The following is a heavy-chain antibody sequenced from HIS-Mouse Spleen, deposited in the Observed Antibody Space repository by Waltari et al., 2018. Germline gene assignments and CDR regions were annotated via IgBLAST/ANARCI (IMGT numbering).Heavy chain of an antibody. J-gene: IGHJ4*02. CDR2: INHSGST. V-gene: IGHV4-34*01. D-gene: IGHD1-20*01. Sequence: QVQLQQWGAGLLKPSETLSLTCAVYGGSFSGYYWSWIRQPPGKGLEWIGEINHSGSTNYHPSPKSRVTISVDTSKNQFSLKLSSVTAADTAVYYCARAPPNWNDGGFDYWGQGTLVTVSS. CDR3: ARAPPNWNDGGFDY. CDR1: GGSFSGYY.